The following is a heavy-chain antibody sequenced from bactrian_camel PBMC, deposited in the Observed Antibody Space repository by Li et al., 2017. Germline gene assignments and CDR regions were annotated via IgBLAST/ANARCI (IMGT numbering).Heavy chain of an antibody. V-gene: IGHV3S53*01. J-gene: IGHJ4*01. Sequence: HVQLVESGGGSVQSGGSLRLSCAASGPMSDTYYMAWFRQAPGEEREGLAAIDSDGSTAYADSVKGRFTISRDNAKKTLYLQMNSLRPEDTAVYYCAADGPGGGAWYIDYWGQGTQVTVS. CDR2: IDSDGST. CDR1: GPMSDTYY. CDR3: AADGPGGGAWYIDY. D-gene: IGHD6*01.